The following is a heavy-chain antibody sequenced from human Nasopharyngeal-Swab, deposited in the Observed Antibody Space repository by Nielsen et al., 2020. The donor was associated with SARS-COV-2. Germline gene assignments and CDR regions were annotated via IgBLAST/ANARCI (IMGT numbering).Heavy chain of an antibody. CDR3: TRVSPAPPPGYCYGHDY. Sequence: GESLKIPCAASGFPFSGPAMHWVRQASGKGLEWVGRIRSKANSYVTAYAPSVKGRFTISRDDSKNTAYLQMNSLKTEDTAVYYCTRVSPAPPPGYCYGHDYWGQGTLVTVSS. CDR1: GFPFSGPA. J-gene: IGHJ4*02. D-gene: IGHD5-18*01. V-gene: IGHV3-73*01. CDR2: IRSKANSYVT.